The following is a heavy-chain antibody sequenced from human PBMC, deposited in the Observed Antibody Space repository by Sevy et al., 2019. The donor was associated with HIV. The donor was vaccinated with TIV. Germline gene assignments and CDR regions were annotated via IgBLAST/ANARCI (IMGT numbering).Heavy chain of an antibody. Sequence: SETLSLTCTVSGGSITSLYWNWIRQPPGKGLEWIANIYYNGHINYNPSLKSRVTLSLDTSKNQFSRRLGSVTAAETAMYYCAGENAWGRGYSWGQGTLVTVSS. CDR1: GGSITSLY. CDR3: AGENAWGRGYS. J-gene: IGHJ4*02. D-gene: IGHD1-26*01. CDR2: IYYNGHI. V-gene: IGHV4-59*08.